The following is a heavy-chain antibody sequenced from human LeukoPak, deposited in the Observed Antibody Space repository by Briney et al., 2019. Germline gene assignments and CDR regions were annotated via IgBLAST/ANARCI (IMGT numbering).Heavy chain of an antibody. CDR1: GYTFTSYD. V-gene: IGHV1-8*01. J-gene: IGHJ4*02. Sequence: VASVKVSCKASGYTFTSYDINWERQATGQGLEWMGWMNPNSGNTGYAQKFQGRVTMTRNTSISTAYMELSSLRSEDTAVYYCARALAVDGGSDYWGQGTLVTVSS. CDR2: MNPNSGNT. CDR3: ARALAVDGGSDY. D-gene: IGHD6-19*01.